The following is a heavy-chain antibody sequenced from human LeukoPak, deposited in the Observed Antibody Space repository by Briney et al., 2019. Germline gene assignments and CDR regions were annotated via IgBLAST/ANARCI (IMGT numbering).Heavy chain of an antibody. CDR1: GFTFSNYA. V-gene: IGHV3-23*01. J-gene: IGHJ4*02. D-gene: IGHD2-2*01. Sequence: GGSLRLSCAASGFTFSNYAMSWVRQAPGKGLEWVSAISGSGDNTYYADSVKGRFTVSRDNSKNTLYVQMKSLRAEDTAVYYCAKDGSDCSSTSCSPDSWGQGDLVTVSS. CDR3: AKDGSDCSSTSCSPDS. CDR2: ISGSGDNT.